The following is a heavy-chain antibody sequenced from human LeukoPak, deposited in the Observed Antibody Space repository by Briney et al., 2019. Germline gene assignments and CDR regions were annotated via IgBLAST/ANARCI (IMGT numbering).Heavy chain of an antibody. CDR3: ARDATPGYCSSTSCYAYYYYYYMDV. Sequence: ASVKVSCKASGYTFTSYYMHWVRQAPGQGLEWMGIINPSGGSTSYAQKFQGRVTMTRDTSTSTVYMELSSLRSEDTAVYYCARDATPGYCSSTSCYAYYYYYYMDVWGKGTTVTVSS. D-gene: IGHD2-2*01. J-gene: IGHJ6*03. CDR1: GYTFTSYY. V-gene: IGHV1-46*01. CDR2: INPSGGST.